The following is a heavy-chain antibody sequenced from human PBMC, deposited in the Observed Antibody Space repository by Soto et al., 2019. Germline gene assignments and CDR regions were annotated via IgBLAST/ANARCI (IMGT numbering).Heavy chain of an antibody. CDR1: GYTVTDYY. CDR3: AREPPLYNWNFLGSYGMDV. V-gene: IGHV1-2*02. D-gene: IGHD1-7*01. Sequence: ASLKVSCKASGYTVTDYYMNWVRQAPGQGLEWMGWINPKSGGTNYAQKFQGRVTMTRDTSIGIVYMELSRLRSDDAAVYYCAREPPLYNWNFLGSYGMDVWGQGTTVTSP. CDR2: INPKSGGT. J-gene: IGHJ6*02.